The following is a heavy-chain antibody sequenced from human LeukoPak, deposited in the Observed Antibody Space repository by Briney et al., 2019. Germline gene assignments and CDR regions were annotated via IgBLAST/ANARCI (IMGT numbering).Heavy chain of an antibody. Sequence: SETLSLTCTVSGGSISSGGYYWSWIRQHQGKGLEWIGYIYYSGSTYYNPSLKSRVTISVDTSKNQFSLKLSSVTAADTAVYYCARARIAAAGKFDYWGQGTLVTVSS. J-gene: IGHJ4*02. V-gene: IGHV4-31*03. D-gene: IGHD6-13*01. CDR3: ARARIAAAGKFDY. CDR1: GGSISSGGYY. CDR2: IYYSGST.